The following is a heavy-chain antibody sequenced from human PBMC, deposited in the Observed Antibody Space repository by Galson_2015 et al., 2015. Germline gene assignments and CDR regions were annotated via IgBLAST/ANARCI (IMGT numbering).Heavy chain of an antibody. CDR1: GFTFSSYA. Sequence: SLRLSCAASGFTFSSYAMSWVRQAPGKGLEWVSVISGSGGSTYYADSVKGRFTISRDNSKNTLYLQMNSLRAEDTAVYYCAKDPHRLSGTSFDYWGQGTLVTVSS. CDR3: AKDPHRLSGTSFDY. D-gene: IGHD1/OR15-1a*01. CDR2: ISGSGGST. J-gene: IGHJ4*02. V-gene: IGHV3-23*01.